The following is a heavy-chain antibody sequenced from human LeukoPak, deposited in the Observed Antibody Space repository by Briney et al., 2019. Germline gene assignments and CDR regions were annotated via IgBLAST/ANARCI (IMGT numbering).Heavy chain of an antibody. J-gene: IGHJ4*02. CDR2: IYHSGTT. V-gene: IGHV4-38-2*02. Sequence: SETLSLTCTVSGYSISTGYFWGWIRQTPGKGLEWIGSIYHSGTTYYNPSLKSRVTISVDTSENQFSLKLNSVTAADTAVYYCAREGYSSSPKQGSKYYFDYWGQGTLVTVSS. CDR1: GYSISTGYF. D-gene: IGHD6-13*01. CDR3: AREGYSSSPKQGSKYYFDY.